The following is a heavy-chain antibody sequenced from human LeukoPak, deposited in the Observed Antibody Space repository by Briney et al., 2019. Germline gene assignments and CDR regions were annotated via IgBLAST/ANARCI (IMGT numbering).Heavy chain of an antibody. CDR3: TRDQEGSDY. CDR2: ITSSSAK. Sequence: GGSLRLSCSASGFTFSTYSMNWVRQAPGKGLEWVSYITSSSAKYYADSVKGRFTIPRDNAENSLYLQMNSLRAEDTAVYYCTRDQEGSDYRGQGTLVTVSS. CDR1: GFTFSTYS. J-gene: IGHJ4*02. V-gene: IGHV3-48*01.